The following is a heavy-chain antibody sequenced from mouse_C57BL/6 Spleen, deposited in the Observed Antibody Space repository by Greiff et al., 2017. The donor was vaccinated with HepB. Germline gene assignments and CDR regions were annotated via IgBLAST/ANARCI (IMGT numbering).Heavy chain of an antibody. V-gene: IGHV5-16*01. CDR3: ARGFYDYDAGYAMDY. Sequence: EVKLVESEGGLVQPGSSMKLSCTASGFTFSDYYMAWVRQVPEKGLEWVANINYDGSSTYYLDSLKSRFIISRDNAKNILYLQMSSLKSEDTATYYCARGFYDYDAGYAMDYWGQGTSVTVSS. CDR1: GFTFSDYY. D-gene: IGHD2-4*01. J-gene: IGHJ4*01. CDR2: INYDGSST.